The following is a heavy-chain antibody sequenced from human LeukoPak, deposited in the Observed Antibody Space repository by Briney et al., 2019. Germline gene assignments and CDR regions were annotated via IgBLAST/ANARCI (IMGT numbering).Heavy chain of an antibody. CDR2: VSGSGGTT. Sequence: PGGSLRLPCAASGFPFSSYAMSWVRQAPGRALEWVSAVSGSGGTTYYTDSVKGRFTISRDNSKNTLYLQMNSLRAEDTAVYYCAKSDYYDSSGHPSSFEYWGQGTLVTVSS. CDR1: GFPFSSYA. J-gene: IGHJ4*02. V-gene: IGHV3-23*01. CDR3: AKSDYYDSSGHPSSFEY. D-gene: IGHD3-22*01.